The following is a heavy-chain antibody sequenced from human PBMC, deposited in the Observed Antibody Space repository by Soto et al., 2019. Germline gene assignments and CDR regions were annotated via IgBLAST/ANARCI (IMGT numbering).Heavy chain of an antibody. CDR1: GGSFSGYY. D-gene: IGHD2-2*01. CDR3: ARGGYCSSTSCLTDVLLWFGEFDY. V-gene: IGHV4-34*01. CDR2: INHSGST. J-gene: IGHJ4*02. Sequence: QVQLQQWGAGLLKPSETLSLTCAVYGGSFSGYYWSWIRQPPGKGLEWIGEINHSGSTNYKPSLKSRVTISVETSKNQFSLKLSSVTAADTAVYYCARGGYCSSTSCLTDVLLWFGEFDYWGQGTLVTVSS.